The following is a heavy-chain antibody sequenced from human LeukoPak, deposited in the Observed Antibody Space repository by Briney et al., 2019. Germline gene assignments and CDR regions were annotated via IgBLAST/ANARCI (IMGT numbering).Heavy chain of an antibody. CDR1: GYTFTSYG. CDR3: ARLGLWSDSSVIIPGDY. CDR2: ISAYNGNT. Sequence: WASVKVSCKASGYTFTSYGISWVRQAPGQGLEWMGWISAYNGNTNDAQKLQGRVTMTTDTSTGTAYMELRSLRSDDTAVYYCARLGLWSDSSVIIPGDYWGQGTLVTVSS. V-gene: IGHV1-18*01. D-gene: IGHD3-22*01. J-gene: IGHJ4*02.